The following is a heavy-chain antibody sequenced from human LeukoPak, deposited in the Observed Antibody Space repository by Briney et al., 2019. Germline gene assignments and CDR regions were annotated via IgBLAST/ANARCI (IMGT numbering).Heavy chain of an antibody. CDR2: IYYSGDT. J-gene: IGHJ4*02. V-gene: IGHV4-30-4*02. Sequence: SETLSLTCTVSGGSISSGDYYWSWIRQPPGKGLEWIGYIYYSGDTYYNPSLRSRVTISVDTSKNQFSLKLSSVTAADTAEYYCTRESTTAPGTHFDYWGQGTLVTVSS. CDR1: GGSISSGDYY. CDR3: TRESTTAPGTHFDY. D-gene: IGHD6-13*01.